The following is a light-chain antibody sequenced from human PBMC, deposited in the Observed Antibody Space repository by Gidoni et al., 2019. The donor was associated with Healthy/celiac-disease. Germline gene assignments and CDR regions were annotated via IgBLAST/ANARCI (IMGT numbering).Light chain of an antibody. J-gene: IGKJ4*01. CDR1: QRVSSSY. CDR3: QQYGSSLLT. CDR2: GAS. Sequence: IVLTPSPGTLSLSPEERATLSCRASQRVSSSYLAWYQQKPGQAPRLLIYGASSRATGIPDRFSGSGSGTDFTLTISRLEPEDFAVYYCQQYGSSLLTFXGXTKVEIK. V-gene: IGKV3-20*01.